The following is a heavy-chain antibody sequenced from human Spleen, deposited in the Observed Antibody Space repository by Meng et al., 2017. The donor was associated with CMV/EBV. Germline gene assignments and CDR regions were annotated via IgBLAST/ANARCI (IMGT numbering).Heavy chain of an antibody. D-gene: IGHD5-18*01. J-gene: IGHJ4*02. V-gene: IGHV3-48*03. CDR1: GFTFSSYA. CDR3: ARDRGFSYEVREEGH. Sequence: GESLKISCAASGFTFSSYAMNWVRQAPGKGLEWVSYISGSGGTIHYADSVKGRFTISRDNAKNSLHLQMNSLRVEDTAVYYCARDRGFSYEVREEGHWGQGTLVTVSS. CDR2: ISGSGGTI.